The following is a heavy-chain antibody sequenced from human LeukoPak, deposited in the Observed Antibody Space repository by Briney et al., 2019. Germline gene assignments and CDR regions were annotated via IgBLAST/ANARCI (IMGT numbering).Heavy chain of an antibody. CDR3: AKGEHYYNSSGYATPDY. CDR1: GFTFRCYG. D-gene: IGHD3-22*01. CDR2: IRWDGSNK. J-gene: IGHJ4*02. V-gene: IGHV3-30*02. Sequence: GGSLRLSCAAYGFTFRCYGMHWVRQAPGKGLERVAFIRWDGSNKYYADSVKGRFTISRDNSKNTLCLQMNSLRAEDTAVYYCAKGEHYYNSSGYATPDYWGQGTLVTVSS.